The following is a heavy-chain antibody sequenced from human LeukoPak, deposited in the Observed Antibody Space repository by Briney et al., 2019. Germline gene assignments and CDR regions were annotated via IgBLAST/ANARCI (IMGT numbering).Heavy chain of an antibody. CDR3: ARDPYSYGDNWFDP. CDR2: INPNSGGT. V-gene: IGHV1-2*06. Sequence: ASVKVSCEASGYTFTGYYMHWVRQAPGQGLEWMGRINPNSGGTNYAQKFQGRVTMTRDTSISTAYMELSRLRSDDTAVYYCARDPYSYGDNWFDPWGQGTLVTVSS. J-gene: IGHJ5*02. CDR1: GYTFTGYY. D-gene: IGHD5-18*01.